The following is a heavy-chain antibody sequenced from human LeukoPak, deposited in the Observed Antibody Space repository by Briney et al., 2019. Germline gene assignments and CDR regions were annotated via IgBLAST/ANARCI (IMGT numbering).Heavy chain of an antibody. CDR1: GGSISSYY. CDR2: ISHDEGT. D-gene: IGHD1-14*01. CDR3: AGGPDSRKTGY. V-gene: IGHV4-34*01. J-gene: IGHJ4*02. Sequence: SETLSLTCTVSGGSISSYYWSWIRQPPGKGLEWIGEISHDEGTNYNPSLKSRVTISLDTSKNQFSLKLTSVTAADTAVYYCAGGPDSRKTGYWGPGTLVTVSP.